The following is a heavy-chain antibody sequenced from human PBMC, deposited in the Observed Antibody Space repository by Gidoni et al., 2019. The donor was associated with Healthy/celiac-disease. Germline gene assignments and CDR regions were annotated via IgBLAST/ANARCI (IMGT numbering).Heavy chain of an antibody. V-gene: IGHV3-33*08. J-gene: IGHJ5*02. Sequence: QVQLVESGEGVVQPGRSLRLSCAASGFTFSSSGMHWVRQASGKGLEWVAVIWYDGSNKYYADSVKGRFTISIDNSKNPLYLQMNSLRADDTAVYYCARAMTTVTSYNWFDPWGQGTLVTVSS. CDR3: ARAMTTVTSYNWFDP. CDR2: IWYDGSNK. CDR1: GFTFSSSG. D-gene: IGHD4-17*01.